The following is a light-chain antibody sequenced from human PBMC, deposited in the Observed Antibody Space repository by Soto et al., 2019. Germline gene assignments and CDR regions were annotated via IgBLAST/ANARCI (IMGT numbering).Light chain of an antibody. V-gene: IGKV1D-13*01. CDR1: QGISSA. J-gene: IGKJ1*01. CDR2: DAS. Sequence: AIQLTQSPSSLSASVGDRVTITCRASQGISSALAWYQQKPGKAPKLLIYDASSLGSGVPSRFSGSGSGTHFTLPISSLQPEDFATYYCQQFNNYPTWTFGQGTKVEIK. CDR3: QQFNNYPTWT.